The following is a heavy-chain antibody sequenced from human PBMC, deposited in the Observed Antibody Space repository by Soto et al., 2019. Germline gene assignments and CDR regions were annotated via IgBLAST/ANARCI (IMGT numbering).Heavy chain of an antibody. CDR3: AKGSIEYSASVDN. J-gene: IGHJ4*02. CDR1: GFSFSSYA. CDR2: ISARGGSS. V-gene: IGHV3-23*01. D-gene: IGHD5-12*01. Sequence: EVQLLESGGGLVQPGGSLRLSCAASGFSFSSYAMVWVRQAPGKGLEWVSVISARGGSSYFAESVKGRFTTSRDNSKNVLSLEMSSLRAEDTATYSCAKGSIEYSASVDNWGQGTLVLVSS.